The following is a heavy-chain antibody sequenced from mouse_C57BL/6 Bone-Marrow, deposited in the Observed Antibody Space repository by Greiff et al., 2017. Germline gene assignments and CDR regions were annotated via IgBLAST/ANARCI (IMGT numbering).Heavy chain of an antibody. CDR2: IHPNSGST. D-gene: IGHD1-1*01. V-gene: IGHV1-64*01. J-gene: IGHJ1*03. Sequence: QVQLQQPGAELVKPGASVKLSCKASGYTFTSYWMHWVKQRPGQGLEWIGMIHPNSGSTNYNEKFKSKATLTVDKSSSTAYMQLSSLTSEDSAVYYCARRYYGSSYVDWYFDVWGTGTTVTVSS. CDR1: GYTFTSYW. CDR3: ARRYYGSSYVDWYFDV.